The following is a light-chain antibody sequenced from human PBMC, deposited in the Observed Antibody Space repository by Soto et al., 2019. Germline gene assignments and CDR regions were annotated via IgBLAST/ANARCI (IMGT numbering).Light chain of an antibody. J-gene: IGKJ5*01. CDR3: QQSHSGIT. Sequence: VQVTQSPSSLSASEGDTVTITCQASQDISNYLNWYQQKPGKAPKLLIYEASSLQRGVPSTFSGGGSGTDFTLTISSLQPEDFATYYCQQSHSGITFGQGTRLEL. CDR2: EAS. V-gene: IGKV1-39*01. CDR1: QDISNY.